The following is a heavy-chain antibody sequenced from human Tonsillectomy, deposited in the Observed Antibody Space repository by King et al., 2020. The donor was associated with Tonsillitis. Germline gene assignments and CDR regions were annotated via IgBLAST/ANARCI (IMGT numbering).Heavy chain of an antibody. Sequence: QLVQSGGGLVKPGGSLRLSCAASGFTFSSYSMNWVRQAPGKGLEWVSSISSSSSYIYYADSVKGRFTISRDNAKNSLYLQMNSLRAEDTAVYYCARAPQQQLAYYFDYWGQGTLVTVSS. CDR3: ARAPQQQLAYYFDY. CDR2: ISSSSSYI. CDR1: GFTFSSYS. J-gene: IGHJ4*02. D-gene: IGHD6-13*01. V-gene: IGHV3-21*01.